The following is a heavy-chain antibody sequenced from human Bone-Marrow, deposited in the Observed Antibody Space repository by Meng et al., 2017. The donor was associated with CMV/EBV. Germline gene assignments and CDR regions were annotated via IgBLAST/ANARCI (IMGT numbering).Heavy chain of an antibody. D-gene: IGHD5-18*01. Sequence: GESLKISCAASGFTFSSYSMNWVRQAPGKGLEWVSSISSSSSYIYYADSVKGRFTISRDNAKNSLYLQMNSLRAEDTAVYYCARTWIQLWLPLGMDVWGQGTTVTVSS. J-gene: IGHJ6*02. CDR1: GFTFSSYS. CDR3: ARTWIQLWLPLGMDV. V-gene: IGHV3-21*01. CDR2: ISSSSSYI.